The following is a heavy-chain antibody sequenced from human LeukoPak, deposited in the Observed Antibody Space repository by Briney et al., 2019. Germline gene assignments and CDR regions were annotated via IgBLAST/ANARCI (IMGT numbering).Heavy chain of an antibody. CDR3: ARLTLSGSYLNSFDY. D-gene: IGHD3-10*01. CDR1: GFTFSDYY. V-gene: IGHV3-11*01. Sequence: GGSLRLSCAASGFTFSDYYMSWIRQAPGKGLEWVSYISSSGSTISYADSARGRFTISRDNAQNSLYLQMHSLRAEDTAVFYCARLTLSGSYLNSFDYWGQGTLVTVSS. CDR2: ISSSGSTI. J-gene: IGHJ4*02.